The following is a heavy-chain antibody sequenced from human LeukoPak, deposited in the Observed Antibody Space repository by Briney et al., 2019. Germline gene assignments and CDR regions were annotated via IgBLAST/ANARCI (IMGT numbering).Heavy chain of an antibody. J-gene: IGHJ3*02. CDR1: GYTFTAYY. CDR2: INPNSGGT. CDR3: ARHWVLWFGELSIDAFDI. V-gene: IGHV1-2*02. D-gene: IGHD3-10*01. Sequence: GASVKVSCKASGYTFTAYYVHWVRQAPGQGLEWVGWINPNSGGTNYAQKFQGRVTMTRDTSISTAYMELSSLRSEDTAVYYCARHWVLWFGELSIDAFDIWGQGTMVTVSP.